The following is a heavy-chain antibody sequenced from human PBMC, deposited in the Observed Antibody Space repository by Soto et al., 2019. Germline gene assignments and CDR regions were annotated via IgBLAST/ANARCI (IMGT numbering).Heavy chain of an antibody. V-gene: IGHV3-74*01. CDR1: GFTFRNYW. J-gene: IGHJ4*02. CDR3: TRQSAAAADY. D-gene: IGHD6-13*01. Sequence: GGSLRLSCTASGFTFRNYWMHWVRQAPGKGLEWVSRIHSDGTTYYADSVKGRFTISRDNAKNTLYLQMSSLRAEDTAVYYCTRQSAAAADYWGQGTLVTVSS. CDR2: IHSDGTT.